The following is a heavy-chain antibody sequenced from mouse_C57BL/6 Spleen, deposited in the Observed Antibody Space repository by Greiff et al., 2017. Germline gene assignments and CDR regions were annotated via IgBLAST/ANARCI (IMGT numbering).Heavy chain of an antibody. V-gene: IGHV1-15*01. CDR2: IDPETGGT. J-gene: IGHJ4*01. Sequence: QVQLKESGAELVRPGASVTLSCKASGYTFTDYEMHWVKQTPVHGLEWIGAIDPETGGTAYNQKFKGKAILTADKSSSTAYMELRSLTSEDSAVYYCTHYGKGAMDYWGQGTSVTVSS. CDR3: THYGKGAMDY. D-gene: IGHD1-1*01. CDR1: GYTFTDYE.